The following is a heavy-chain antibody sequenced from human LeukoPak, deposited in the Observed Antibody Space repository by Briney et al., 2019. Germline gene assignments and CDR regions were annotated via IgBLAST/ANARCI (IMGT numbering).Heavy chain of an antibody. J-gene: IGHJ6*03. Sequence: GGSLRLSCAASGFTFSSYWMHWVRQAPGKGLVWVSRINSDGSTTTYADSVKGRFTISRDNAKNTLYLQMNSLRVEDTAVYYCARSTTHPYYNYMDVWGKGTTVTLSS. CDR2: INSDGSTT. D-gene: IGHD4-17*01. CDR3: ARSTTHPYYNYMDV. CDR1: GFTFSSYW. V-gene: IGHV3-74*01.